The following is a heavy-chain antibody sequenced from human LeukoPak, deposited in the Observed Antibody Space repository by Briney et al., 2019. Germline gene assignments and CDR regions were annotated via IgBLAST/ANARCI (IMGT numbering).Heavy chain of an antibody. CDR1: VGSFSGYY. CDR2: INHSGST. Sequence: SETLTLTCAVYVGSFSGYYWSWIRQPPGKGLEWIGEINHSGSTNYNPSLKSRVTISVDTSKNQFSLKLSSVTAADTAVYYCARRRGYFQHTLGPTDYWGQGTLITVSS. CDR3: ARRRGYFQHTLGPTDY. J-gene: IGHJ4*02. D-gene: IGHD1-26*01. V-gene: IGHV4-34*01.